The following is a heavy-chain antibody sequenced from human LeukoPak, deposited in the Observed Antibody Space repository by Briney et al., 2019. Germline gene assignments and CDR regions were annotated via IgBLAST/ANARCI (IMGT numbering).Heavy chain of an antibody. CDR1: GFTFSSYA. V-gene: IGHV3-23*01. CDR2: ISGSGGST. Sequence: PGGSLRLSCAASGFTFSSYAMSWVRQAPGKGLEWVSAISGSGGSTYYADSVKGRFTIPRDNSKNTLYLQMNSLRAEDTAVYYCAKGPKKVAGTYYYYGMDVWGQGTTVTVSS. CDR3: AKGPKKVAGTYYYYGMDV. D-gene: IGHD6-19*01. J-gene: IGHJ6*02.